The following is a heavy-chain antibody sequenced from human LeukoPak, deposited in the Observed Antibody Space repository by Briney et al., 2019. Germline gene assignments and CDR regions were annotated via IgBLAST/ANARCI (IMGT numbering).Heavy chain of an antibody. CDR2: IWYDGSNK. D-gene: IGHD6-13*01. V-gene: IGHV3-33*08. Sequence: PGGSLRLSCAASGFTFSSFGMHWVRQAPGKGLEWVAVIWYDGSNKYYADSVKGRFTISRDNSKNTLSLQMNSLRAEDTALYYCGKGWAGSSSWANYGGQRALVTLSS. CDR3: GKGWAGSSSWANY. CDR1: GFTFSSFG. J-gene: IGHJ4*02.